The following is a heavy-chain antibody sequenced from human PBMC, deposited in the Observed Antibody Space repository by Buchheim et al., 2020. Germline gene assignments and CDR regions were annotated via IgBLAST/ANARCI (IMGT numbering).Heavy chain of an antibody. V-gene: IGHV3-33*01. J-gene: IGHJ6*02. Sequence: QMQLVESGGGVVQPGRSLRLSCAASGFTFSSYGMHWVRQAPGKGLEWVAVIWYDGSNKYYADSVKGRFTISRDNSKNTLYLQMNSLRAEDTAVYYCARGTTVTTPYYYGMDVWGQGTT. CDR1: GFTFSSYG. CDR2: IWYDGSNK. CDR3: ARGTTVTTPYYYGMDV. D-gene: IGHD4-11*01.